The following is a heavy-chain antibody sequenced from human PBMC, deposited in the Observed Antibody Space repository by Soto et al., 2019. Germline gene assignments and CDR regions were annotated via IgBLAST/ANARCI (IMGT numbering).Heavy chain of an antibody. CDR1: GYTFTCYY. CDR3: AREGLVLVPTTVNSDYYYYAMDV. J-gene: IGHJ6*02. V-gene: IGHV1-46*01. D-gene: IGHD2-2*01. Sequence: GASVKVSCKASGYTFTCYYMYWVRQAPGQGLEWMGIINPSAGSTNYAQKFQGRVTMTADTSTNTAYMELSSLRSEDTAVYYCAREGLVLVPTTVNSDYYYYAMDVWGQGTTVTVSS. CDR2: INPSAGST.